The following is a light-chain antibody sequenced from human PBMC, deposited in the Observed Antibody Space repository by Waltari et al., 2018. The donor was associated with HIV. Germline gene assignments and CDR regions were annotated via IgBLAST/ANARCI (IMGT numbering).Light chain of an antibody. CDR2: DAS. V-gene: IGKV3-15*01. CDR1: QSVSSY. J-gene: IGKJ2*01. Sequence: EIVMTQSPATLSVSLGERATLSCRASQSVSSYLAWYQQKPGQAPRLLIYDASSRATGVPARFTGSGSGTEFTLTINSLQSEDFAVYYCQQFIFWPFTFGQGTNLEI. CDR3: QQFIFWPFT.